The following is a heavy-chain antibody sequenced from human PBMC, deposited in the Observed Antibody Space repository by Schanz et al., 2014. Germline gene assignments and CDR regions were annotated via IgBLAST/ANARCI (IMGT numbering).Heavy chain of an antibody. Sequence: EVQLVESGGGLVQPGGSLRLSCAASEFTFNTYCMSWVRQAPGKGLEWVASINQDGYDKHYVDSVEGRFTISRDNAKKSLYLKINTLRAEDTAIYYGARVEGSSGSASSYRALNVWGQGTTVTVSS. CDR1: EFTFNTYC. V-gene: IGHV3-7*01. CDR3: ARVEGSSGSASSYRALNV. CDR2: INQDGYDK. J-gene: IGHJ3*01. D-gene: IGHD3-10*01.